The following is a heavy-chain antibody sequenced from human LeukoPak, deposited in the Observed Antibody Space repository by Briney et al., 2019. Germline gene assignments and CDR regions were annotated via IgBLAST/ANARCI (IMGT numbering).Heavy chain of an antibody. D-gene: IGHD3-10*01. CDR1: GFTFSSYW. Sequence: GGSLRLSCAASGFTFSSYWMSWVRQAPGKGLEWVANIKQDGSEKYYVDSVKGRFTISRDSAKNSLYLQMNSLRAEDTAVYYCARDPLWFGVPLDYWGQGTLVTVSS. J-gene: IGHJ4*02. V-gene: IGHV3-7*01. CDR2: IKQDGSEK. CDR3: ARDPLWFGVPLDY.